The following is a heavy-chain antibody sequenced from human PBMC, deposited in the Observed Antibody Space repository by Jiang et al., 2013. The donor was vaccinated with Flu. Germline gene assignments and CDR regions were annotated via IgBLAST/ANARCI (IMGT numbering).Heavy chain of an antibody. V-gene: IGHV1-69*01. CDR2: IIPIFGTA. CDR3: ARAADYVWGSTSRVVWFDP. J-gene: IGHJ5*02. Sequence: VQLVESGAEVKKPGSSVKVSCKASGGTFSSYAISWVRQAPGQGLEWMGGIIPIFGTANYAQKFQGRVTITADESTSTAYMELSSLRSEDTAVYYCARAADYVWGSTSRVVWFDPWGQGTLVTVSS. D-gene: IGHD3-16*01. CDR1: GGTFSSYA.